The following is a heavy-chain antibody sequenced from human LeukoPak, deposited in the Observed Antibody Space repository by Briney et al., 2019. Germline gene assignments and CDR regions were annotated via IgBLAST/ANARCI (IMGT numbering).Heavy chain of an antibody. V-gene: IGHV3-11*01. Sequence: GGSLRLSCAASGFTFSDYYVSWIRQAPGKGLEWVSYISSSGSTIYYADSVKGRFTISRDNAKNSLYLQMNSLRAEDTAVYYCARGGEYSSSWPYRTYNWFDPWGQGTLVTVSS. CDR2: ISSSGSTI. J-gene: IGHJ5*02. D-gene: IGHD6-13*01. CDR3: ARGGEYSSSWPYRTYNWFDP. CDR1: GFTFSDYY.